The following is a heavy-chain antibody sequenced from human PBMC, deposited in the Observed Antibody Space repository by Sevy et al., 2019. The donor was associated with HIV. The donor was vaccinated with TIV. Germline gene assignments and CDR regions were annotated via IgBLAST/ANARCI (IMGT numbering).Heavy chain of an antibody. Sequence: GGSLRLSCAASGFIFSGYVMSWVRQAPGKGLEWVSGISASGGGTYYEDSVKGRFTVSRDNFKNTLYLEMNSLRAEDTAVYYCAKDASSSWTSGTFQHWGQGTLVTVSS. J-gene: IGHJ1*01. CDR1: GFIFSGYV. CDR2: ISASGGGT. CDR3: AKDASSSWTSGTFQH. V-gene: IGHV3-23*01. D-gene: IGHD6-13*01.